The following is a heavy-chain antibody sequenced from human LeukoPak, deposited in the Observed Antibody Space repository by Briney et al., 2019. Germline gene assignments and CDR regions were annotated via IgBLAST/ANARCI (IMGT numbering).Heavy chain of an antibody. J-gene: IGHJ4*02. CDR2: INPNSGGT. V-gene: IGHV1-2*02. CDR3: ASTPGTLLSFYSSGWAFFDY. D-gene: IGHD6-19*01. CDR1: GYTFTGYY. Sequence: ASVRVSCKASGYTFTGYYIHWVRQAPGQGLEWMGWINPNSGGTNYAQKFQGRVTMTRDASISPAYMELRRLSSDATAGYYCASTPGTLLSFYSSGWAFFDYWGEGTLVTVSS.